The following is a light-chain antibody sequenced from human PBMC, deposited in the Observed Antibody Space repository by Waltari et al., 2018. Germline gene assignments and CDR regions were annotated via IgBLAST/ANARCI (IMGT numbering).Light chain of an antibody. CDR3: QQYXSXPXT. CDR2: WAS. J-gene: IGKJ1*01. CDR1: QTVLYSSNNKNY. Sequence: DIVMTQSPDSLAVSLGERATFNCKSSQTVLYSSNNKNYLSWYQQKPGQPPKLLIYWASTRQSGVPDRFSGSGSGTDFTLTISSLQTEDVXVYYCQQYXSXPXTFXXGXXVE. V-gene: IGKV4-1*01.